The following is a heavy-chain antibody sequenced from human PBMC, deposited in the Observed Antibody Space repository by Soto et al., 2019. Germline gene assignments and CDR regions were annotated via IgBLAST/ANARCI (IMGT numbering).Heavy chain of an antibody. CDR2: IDPSDSYT. J-gene: IGHJ6*02. CDR1: GYSFTSYW. D-gene: IGHD2-15*01. Sequence: GESLKISCKGSGYSFTSYWISWVRQMPGKGLEWMGRIDPSDSYTDYSPSFQGHVTISADKSISTAYLQWSSLKASDTAMYYCASFTVVAATAGHYYYGMDVWGQGTTVTVSS. CDR3: ASFTVVAATAGHYYYGMDV. V-gene: IGHV5-10-1*01.